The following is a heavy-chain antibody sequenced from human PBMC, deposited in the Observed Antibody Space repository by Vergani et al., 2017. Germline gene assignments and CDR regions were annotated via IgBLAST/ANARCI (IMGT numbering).Heavy chain of an antibody. CDR1: GYSLSDHY. D-gene: IGHD3-10*01. Sequence: QVQLVQSGAEVRKPGASVKVSCKASGYSLSDHYIHWVRQAPGQGFEWMGRLDPHTGDTKYAEKFQGRAILTRDRSISTAYMELISLISDDTAVYYWARNRGRGGSYSVSWFDPWGQGTQVTVAS. CDR2: LDPHTGDT. V-gene: IGHV1-2*02. CDR3: ARNRGRGGSYSVSWFDP. J-gene: IGHJ5*02.